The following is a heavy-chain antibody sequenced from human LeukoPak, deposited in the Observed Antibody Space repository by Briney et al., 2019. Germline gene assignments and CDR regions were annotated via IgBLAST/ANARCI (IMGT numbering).Heavy chain of an antibody. D-gene: IGHD4-17*01. V-gene: IGHV3-53*01. CDR2: LYSDGNT. J-gene: IGHJ4*02. Sequence: GGSLRLSCAASGFTFSSYWMSWVRQAPGKGLEWVSLLYSDGNTHYADSVKGRFTTSRDSPKNALYLQINSLRAEDTAVYYCARVPLGFGDYIPFYFDYWGQGILVTVSP. CDR3: ARVPLGFGDYIPFYFDY. CDR1: GFTFSSYW.